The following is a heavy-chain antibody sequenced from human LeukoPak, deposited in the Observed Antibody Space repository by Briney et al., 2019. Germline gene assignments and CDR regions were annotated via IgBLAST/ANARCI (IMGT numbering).Heavy chain of an antibody. V-gene: IGHV4-34*01. J-gene: IGHJ4*02. CDR3: ARGPNIPVAAY. D-gene: IGHD6-19*01. CDR1: GGSLSDHY. Sequence: SGTLSLTCAVHGGSLSDHYCIWIRQPPGEGLEWIGEINHSGSPNYSPSFKSRVSISVDTSKNQFSLSLRSVTAADTAIYYCARGPNIPVAAYWGQGTLVTVSS. CDR2: INHSGSP.